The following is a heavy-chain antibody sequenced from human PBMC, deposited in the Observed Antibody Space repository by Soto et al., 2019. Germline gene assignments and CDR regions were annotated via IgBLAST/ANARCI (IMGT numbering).Heavy chain of an antibody. V-gene: IGHV3-30-3*01. CDR3: ARDLWFGDFDY. CDR1: GFTFSSYA. CDR2: ISYDGSNK. J-gene: IGHJ4*02. Sequence: QVQLVESGGGVVQPGRSLRLSCAASGFTFSSYAMHWVRQAPGKGLEWVAVISYDGSNKYYADSVKGRFTISRDNSKNTLYLQMNSLRAEDTAVYYCARDLWFGDFDYWGQGTLATVSS. D-gene: IGHD3-10*01.